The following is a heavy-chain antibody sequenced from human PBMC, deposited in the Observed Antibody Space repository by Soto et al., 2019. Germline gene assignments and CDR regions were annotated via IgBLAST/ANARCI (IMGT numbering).Heavy chain of an antibody. J-gene: IGHJ3*02. D-gene: IGHD2-21*02. CDR1: GGSISSGDYY. Sequence: QVQLQESGPGLVKPSQTLSLTCTVSGGSISSGDYYWSWIRQPPGKGLEWSGYIHYSGSTYYNPSLKSRVTISVDTSKNQFALKLSSVTAADTAVYYCARDDGGNLDDAFDIWGQGTMVTVSS. V-gene: IGHV4-30-4*01. CDR3: ARDDGGNLDDAFDI. CDR2: IHYSGST.